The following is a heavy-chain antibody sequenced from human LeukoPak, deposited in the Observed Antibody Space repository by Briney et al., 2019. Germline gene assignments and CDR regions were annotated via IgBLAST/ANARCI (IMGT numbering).Heavy chain of an antibody. D-gene: IGHD5-12*01. J-gene: IGHJ6*03. CDR3: ARRGYPVYYYYMDV. V-gene: IGHV1-46*01. Sequence: ASVKVSCKASGYTFTNYYIHWVRQAPGQGLEWMGLINPGGDNTNYAQNFQGRVTMTRDTSASTVYMELSSLRSEDTAVYYCARRGYPVYYYYMDVWGKGTTVTISS. CDR2: INPGGDNT. CDR1: GYTFTNYY.